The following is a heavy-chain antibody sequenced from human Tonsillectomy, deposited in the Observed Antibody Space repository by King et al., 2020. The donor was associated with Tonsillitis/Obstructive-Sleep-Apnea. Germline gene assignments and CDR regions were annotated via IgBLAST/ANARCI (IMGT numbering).Heavy chain of an antibody. D-gene: IGHD6-19*01. Sequence: VQLVESGGGLVKPGGSLRLSCAASGFIFSDYYMSWIRQAPGKGLEWVSYISTSSNYTNYADSVKGRFTISRDNAKNSLYLQMNSLRAEDTAVYYCARDGRGAVAGGGFDYWGQGTLVTVSS. J-gene: IGHJ4*02. CDR3: ARDGRGAVAGGGFDY. CDR1: GFIFSDYY. V-gene: IGHV3-11*06. CDR2: ISTSSNYT.